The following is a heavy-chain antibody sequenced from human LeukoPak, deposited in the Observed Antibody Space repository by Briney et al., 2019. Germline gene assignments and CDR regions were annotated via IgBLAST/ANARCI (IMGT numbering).Heavy chain of an antibody. CDR2: IYHSGST. J-gene: IGHJ4*02. CDR1: GGSISSGGYS. D-gene: IGHD6-13*01. Sequence: PSQTXSLXCAVSGGSISSGGYSWSWIRQPPGKGLEWIGYIYHSGSTYYNPSLKSRVTISVDRSKNQFSLKLSSVTAADTAVYYCARGGTIAAAGIWSPCLEYWGQGTLVTVSS. CDR3: ARGGTIAAAGIWSPCLEY. V-gene: IGHV4-30-2*01.